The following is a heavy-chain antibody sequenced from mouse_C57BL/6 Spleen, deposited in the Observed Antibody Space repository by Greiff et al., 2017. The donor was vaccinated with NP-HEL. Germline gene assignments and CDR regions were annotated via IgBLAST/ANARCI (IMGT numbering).Heavy chain of an antibody. J-gene: IGHJ3*01. Sequence: QVQLQQPGAELVKPGASVKMSCKASGYTFTSYWITWVKQRPGQGLEWIGDIYPGSGSTNYNEKFKSKATLTVDTSSSTAYMQLSSLTSEDSAVYYCASSLYYYGSPSFAYWGQGTLVTVSA. D-gene: IGHD1-1*01. CDR2: IYPGSGST. CDR1: GYTFTSYW. V-gene: IGHV1-55*01. CDR3: ASSLYYYGSPSFAY.